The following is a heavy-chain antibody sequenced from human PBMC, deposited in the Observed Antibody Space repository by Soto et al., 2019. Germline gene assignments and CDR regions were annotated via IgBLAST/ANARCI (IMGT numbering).Heavy chain of an antibody. CDR1: GFTFSGSA. CDR2: IRSKANSYAT. V-gene: IGHV3-73*01. Sequence: LSCAASGFTFSGSAMHWVRQASGKGLEWVGRIRSKANSYATAYAASVKGRFTISRDDSKNTAYLQMNSLKTEDTAVYYCTRYSSSPPFDYWGQGTLVTVSS. D-gene: IGHD6-13*01. J-gene: IGHJ4*02. CDR3: TRYSSSPPFDY.